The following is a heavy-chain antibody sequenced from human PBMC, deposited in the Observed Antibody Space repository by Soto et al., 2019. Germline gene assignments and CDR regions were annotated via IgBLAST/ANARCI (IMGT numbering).Heavy chain of an antibody. V-gene: IGHV2-5*02. CDR1: SLSTTGVG. J-gene: IGHJ4*02. Sequence: SLSTTGVGVGWIRQPPGKALEWLALIYWDDDRRYSPSLKSRLTITKDTSKNQVVLTMTNMDPVDSATYYCTHSTDTSMALDYWGQGTLVTSPQ. D-gene: IGHD5-18*01. CDR2: IYWDDDR. CDR3: THSTDTSMALDY.